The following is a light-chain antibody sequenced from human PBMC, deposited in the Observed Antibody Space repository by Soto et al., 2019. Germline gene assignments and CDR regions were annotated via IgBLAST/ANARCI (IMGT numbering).Light chain of an antibody. V-gene: IGKV3-20*01. CDR1: QSVSGTY. CDR3: QHYASSPSYT. J-gene: IGKJ2*01. Sequence: ETVLTQSPGTLSLSPGERATLSCRASQSVSGTYLAWYQQKPGQAPRLLIYDASSRATGIPDRFSGSGSGTDFTLTISRLEPEDFAVYYCQHYASSPSYTFGQGTKLEIK. CDR2: DAS.